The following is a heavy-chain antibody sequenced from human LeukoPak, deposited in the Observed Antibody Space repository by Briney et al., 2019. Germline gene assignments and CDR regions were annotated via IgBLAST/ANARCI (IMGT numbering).Heavy chain of an antibody. D-gene: IGHD3-9*01. CDR3: ARDRDYDILTGYYRDAFDI. Sequence: SETLSLTCAVYGGSFSGYYWSWIRQPPGKGLEWIGEINHSGSTNYNPSLKSRVTISVDKSKNQFSLKLSSVTAADTAVYYCARDRDYDILTGYYRDAFDIWGQGTMVTVSS. CDR2: INHSGST. CDR1: GGSFSGYY. V-gene: IGHV4-34*01. J-gene: IGHJ3*02.